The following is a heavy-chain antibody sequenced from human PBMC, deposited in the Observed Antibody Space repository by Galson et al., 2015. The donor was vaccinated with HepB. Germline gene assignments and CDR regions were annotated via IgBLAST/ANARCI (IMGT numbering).Heavy chain of an antibody. V-gene: IGHV3-21*01. CDR3: ARERGSGIWGSYRYFDY. CDR1: GFTFSSYS. D-gene: IGHD3-16*02. J-gene: IGHJ4*02. Sequence: SLRLSCAASGFTFSSYSMNWVRQAPGKGLEWVSSISSSSSYIYYADSVKGRFTISRDNAKNSLYLQMNSLRAEDTAVYYCARERGSGIWGSYRYFDYWGQGTLVTVSS. CDR2: ISSSSSYI.